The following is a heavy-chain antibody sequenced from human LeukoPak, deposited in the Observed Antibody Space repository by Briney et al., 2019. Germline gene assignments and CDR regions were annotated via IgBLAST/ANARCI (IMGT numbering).Heavy chain of an antibody. V-gene: IGHV3-23*01. CDR3: TKDLMTGFSSGWYLAY. D-gene: IGHD6-19*01. Sequence: PGGSLRLSCEGSGFSFNGYAMSWVRQAPGKGLEWVAVTGGSDDNTHYADSFKGRFSISRDTSENRLFLQMNSLRPDDSALYYCTKDLMTGFSSGWYLAYWGQGTLVTVSS. CDR2: TGGSDDNT. J-gene: IGHJ4*02. CDR1: GFSFNGYA.